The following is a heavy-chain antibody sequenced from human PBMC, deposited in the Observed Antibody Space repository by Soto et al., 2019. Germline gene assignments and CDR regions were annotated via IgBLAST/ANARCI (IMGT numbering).Heavy chain of an antibody. CDR3: ARRKERSGPYYLDF. D-gene: IGHD6-25*01. Sequence: QVQLVQSGAEVKKPGASVRVSCQASGYTFISFDINWVRQATGQGLEWMGWMNPNTGNTGYEQKFQGRVTMTRNTSIGTAYMELSSLTSEDTAVYYCARRKERSGPYYLDFWGQGTLVTVSS. CDR1: GYTFISFD. CDR2: MNPNTGNT. J-gene: IGHJ4*02. V-gene: IGHV1-8*01.